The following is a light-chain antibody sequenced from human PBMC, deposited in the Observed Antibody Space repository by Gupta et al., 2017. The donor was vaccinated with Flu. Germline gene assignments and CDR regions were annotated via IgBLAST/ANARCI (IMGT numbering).Light chain of an antibody. CDR2: GAS. CDR3: QQYNNWLT. V-gene: IGKV3D-15*01. Sequence: YGRASQSVSSNLAWYQQKPGQAPRLLIYGASNRATGIPARFSDSGSGTEFTLTISSLQSEDFAVYYCQQYNNWLTFGGGTKVEIK. J-gene: IGKJ4*01. CDR1: QSVSSN.